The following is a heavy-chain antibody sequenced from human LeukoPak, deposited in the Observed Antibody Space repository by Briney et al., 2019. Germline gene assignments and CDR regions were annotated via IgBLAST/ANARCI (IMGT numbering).Heavy chain of an antibody. J-gene: IGHJ3*02. V-gene: IGHV4-59*01. Sequence: PSETLSLTCAVYGGSFSGYYWSWIRQPPGKGLEWIGNIYYSGSTNYNPSLKSRVTISVDTSKNQFSLKLSSVTAADTAVYYCARLRGSTYYYDSSGYGDAFDIWGQGTMVTVSS. CDR3: ARLRGSTYYYDSSGYGDAFDI. CDR1: GGSFSGYY. D-gene: IGHD3-22*01. CDR2: IYYSGST.